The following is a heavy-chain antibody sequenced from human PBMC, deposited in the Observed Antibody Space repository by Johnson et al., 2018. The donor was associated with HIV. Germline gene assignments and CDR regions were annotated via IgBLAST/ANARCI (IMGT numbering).Heavy chain of an antibody. J-gene: IGHJ3*02. CDR1: GFTFSSYG. Sequence: VQLVESGGGVVQPGRSLRLSCAASGFTFSSYGMHWVRQAPGKGLEWVAVISGSGGSTYYADSVKGRFTISRDNSKNTLYLQMNSLRAEDTAVYYCAKDPQADYAFDIWGQGTMVTVSS. CDR2: ISGSGGST. CDR3: AKDPQADYAFDI. V-gene: IGHV3-23*04.